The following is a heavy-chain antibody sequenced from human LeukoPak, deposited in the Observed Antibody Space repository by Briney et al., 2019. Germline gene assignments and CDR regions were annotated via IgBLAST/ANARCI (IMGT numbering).Heavy chain of an antibody. D-gene: IGHD6-13*01. CDR3: ASIAAAGTKGGYFDY. Sequence: PSETLSLTCTVSGGSISSYYWSWIRQPAGKGLEWIGRIYTSGSTNYNPSLKSRVTMSVDTSKNQFSLKLSSVTAADTAVYYCASIAAAGTKGGYFDYWGQGTLVTVSS. CDR2: IYTSGST. J-gene: IGHJ4*02. V-gene: IGHV4-4*07. CDR1: GGSISSYY.